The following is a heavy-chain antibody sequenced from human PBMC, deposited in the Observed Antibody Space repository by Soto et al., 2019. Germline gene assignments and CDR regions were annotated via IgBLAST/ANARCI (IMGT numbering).Heavy chain of an antibody. CDR1: GYTFNTYD. D-gene: IGHD3-22*01. CDR3: ARSGGSGYYSAHYYGMDV. J-gene: IGHJ6*02. CDR2: MNPESGST. V-gene: IGHV1-8*01. Sequence: ASVKVSCKASGYTFNTYDSNWVRQATGQGLEWMGWMNPESGSTGFAQSFQGRITLTRNTSLNTVYMEVSSLTNEDTAVYFCARSGGSGYYSAHYYGMDVWGPGTTVTVSS.